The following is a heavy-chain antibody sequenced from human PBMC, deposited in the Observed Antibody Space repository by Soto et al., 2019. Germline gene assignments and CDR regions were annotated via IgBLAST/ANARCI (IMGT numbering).Heavy chain of an antibody. V-gene: IGHV1-69*02. CDR3: ARSNAAAGSGPYFHRTWEY. Sequence: QVQLVQSGAEVKKPGSSVKVSCKASGGTFSSYTISWVRQSPGQGLEWMGRIIPILGMANYAQKFQGRVTITADKSTSTAYMELSSLRSEDTAVYYCARSNAAAGSGPYFHRTWEYCGQGTLVTVSS. CDR1: GGTFSSYT. J-gene: IGHJ4*02. CDR2: IIPILGMA. D-gene: IGHD6-13*01.